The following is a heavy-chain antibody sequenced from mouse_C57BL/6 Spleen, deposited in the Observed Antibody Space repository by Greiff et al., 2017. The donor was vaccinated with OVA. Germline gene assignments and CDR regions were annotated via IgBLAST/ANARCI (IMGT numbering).Heavy chain of an antibody. D-gene: IGHD1-1*01. V-gene: IGHV1-18*01. J-gene: IGHJ4*01. CDR2: INPNNGGT. CDR3: ARGRGLLRYYAMDY. CDR1: GYTFTDYN. Sequence: VQLQQSGPELVKPGASVKIPCKASGYTFTDYNMDWVKQSHGKSLEWIGDINPNNGGTIYNQKFKGKATLTVDKSSSTAYMELRSLTSEDTAVYYCARGRGLLRYYAMDYWGQGTSVTVSS.